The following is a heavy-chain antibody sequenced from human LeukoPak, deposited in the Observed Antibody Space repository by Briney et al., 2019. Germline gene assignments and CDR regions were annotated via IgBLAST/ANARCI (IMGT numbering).Heavy chain of an antibody. CDR2: INHSGST. D-gene: IGHD2-15*01. J-gene: IGHJ6*02. Sequence: SETLSLTCAVYGGSFSGYYWSWIRQPPGKGLEWIGEINHSGSTNYNPSLKSRVTISVDTSKSQFSLKLSSVTAADTAVYYCARGLVVVVAANIYYYYGMDVWGQGTTVTVSS. CDR1: GGSFSGYY. V-gene: IGHV4-34*01. CDR3: ARGLVVVVAANIYYYYGMDV.